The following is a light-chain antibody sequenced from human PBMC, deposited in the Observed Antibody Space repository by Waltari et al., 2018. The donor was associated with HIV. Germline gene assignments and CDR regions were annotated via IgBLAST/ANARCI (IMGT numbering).Light chain of an antibody. Sequence: QLVLTQSPSASASLGASVKLTCTLSSGHTNYAIAWHQQQPEKGPRYLMNLKSDGSHSKGDGIPDRFSGSSSGAERYLTISILQSEDEADYYCQTWGTGIQVFGGGTKLTVL. V-gene: IGLV4-69*02. CDR1: SGHTNYA. CDR3: QTWGTGIQV. CDR2: LKSDGSH. J-gene: IGLJ3*02.